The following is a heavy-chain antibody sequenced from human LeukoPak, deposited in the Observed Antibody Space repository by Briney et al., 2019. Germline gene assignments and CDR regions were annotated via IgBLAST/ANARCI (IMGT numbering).Heavy chain of an antibody. D-gene: IGHD4/OR15-4a*01. J-gene: IGHJ4*02. CDR3: ARRAGAYSHPYDY. Sequence: GGSLRLSCAASGFTVSSNYMSWVRQAPGKGLEWVANIKQDGSEKNYADSVKGRFTISRDNAKNSLYLQMNSLRAEDTAVYYCARRAGAYSHPYDYWGQGTLVTVSS. CDR2: IKQDGSEK. CDR1: GFTVSSNY. V-gene: IGHV3-7*03.